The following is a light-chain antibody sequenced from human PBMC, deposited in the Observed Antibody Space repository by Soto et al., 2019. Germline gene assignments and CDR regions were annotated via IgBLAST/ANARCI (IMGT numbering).Light chain of an antibody. CDR2: DVS. J-gene: IGKJ4*01. CDR1: QGISGA. Sequence: AIQLTQSPSSLSASVGDRVTFTCRASQGISGALAWYQQRPGKSPAVLMYDVSILKSGVPSRFSGSGSGTDFNLSISSLRPEDSATYYCQKFNSYPLTFGGGTKEEI. CDR3: QKFNSYPLT. V-gene: IGKV1-13*02.